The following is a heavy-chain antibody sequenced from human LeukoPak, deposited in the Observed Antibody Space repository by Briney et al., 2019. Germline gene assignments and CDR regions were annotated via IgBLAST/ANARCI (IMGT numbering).Heavy chain of an antibody. V-gene: IGHV3-11*06. CDR3: ARGPGGSGSYYDY. CDR1: GFTFSDFY. J-gene: IGHJ4*02. Sequence: GGSLRLSCAASGFTFSDFYMSWIRQAPGKGLEWVSYISSNSRYIYYADSVKGRFTISRDNAKNSLYLQMNSLRTEDAAVYYCARGPGGSGSYYDYWGQGTLVTVSS. D-gene: IGHD3-10*01. CDR2: ISSNSRYI.